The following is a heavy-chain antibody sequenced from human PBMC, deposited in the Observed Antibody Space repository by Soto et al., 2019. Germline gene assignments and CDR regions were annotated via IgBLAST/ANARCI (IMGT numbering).Heavy chain of an antibody. Sequence: PXGSLRLSCAASGFTLSSYAMHWVRQAPGRGLEWVAVISYDGSNKYYADSVKGRFTISRDNSKNTLYLQMNSLRAEDTAVYYCARDHYDSSGYYSDAFDIWGQGTMVTVSS. CDR1: GFTLSSYA. V-gene: IGHV3-30-3*01. J-gene: IGHJ3*02. CDR2: ISYDGSNK. D-gene: IGHD3-22*01. CDR3: ARDHYDSSGYYSDAFDI.